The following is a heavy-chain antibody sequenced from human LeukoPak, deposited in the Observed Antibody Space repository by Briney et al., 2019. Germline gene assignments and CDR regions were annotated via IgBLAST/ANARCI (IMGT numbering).Heavy chain of an antibody. J-gene: IGHJ4*02. D-gene: IGHD2-2*01. CDR1: GYTFTSYD. V-gene: IGHV1-8*01. CDR2: MNPISGNA. Sequence: ASVKVSCKASGYTFTSYDINWVRQATGQGLEWMGWMNPISGNAGYAQKFQGRVTMTRKTSISTAYMELSSLRSEDTAVYYCARGLRLRRVPAARGDYYFDYWGQGTLVTVSS. CDR3: ARGLRLRRVPAARGDYYFDY.